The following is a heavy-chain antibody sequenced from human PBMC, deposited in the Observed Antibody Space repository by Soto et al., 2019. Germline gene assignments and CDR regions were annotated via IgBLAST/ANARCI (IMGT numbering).Heavy chain of an antibody. Sequence: SETLSLTCTVSGGSISSSSYYWGWIRQPPGKGLEWIGSIYYSGSTYYNPSLKSRVTISVDTSKNQFFLKLSSVTAADTAVYCCASGAAVTIFGVVIIQNFDYWGQGTLVTVSS. J-gene: IGHJ4*02. D-gene: IGHD3-3*01. CDR3: ASGAAVTIFGVVIIQNFDY. V-gene: IGHV4-39*01. CDR2: IYYSGST. CDR1: GGSISSSSYY.